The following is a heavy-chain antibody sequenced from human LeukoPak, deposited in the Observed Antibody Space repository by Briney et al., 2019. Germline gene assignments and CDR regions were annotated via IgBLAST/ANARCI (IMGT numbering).Heavy chain of an antibody. D-gene: IGHD5-18*01. V-gene: IGHV3-21*01. Sequence: PGGSLRLSCAASGFTFSSYSMNWVRQAPGKGLEWVSSISTTSNYIYYADSVKGRFTISRDNAKNSLYLQMNSLRAEDTAVYYCARDRSAYTFDDWGRGTVVTVSS. CDR2: ISTTSNYI. CDR1: GFTFSSYS. J-gene: IGHJ4*01. CDR3: ARDRSAYTFDD.